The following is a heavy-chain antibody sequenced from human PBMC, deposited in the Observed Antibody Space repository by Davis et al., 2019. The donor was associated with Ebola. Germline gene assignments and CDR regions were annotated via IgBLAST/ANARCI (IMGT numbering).Heavy chain of an antibody. J-gene: IGHJ6*02. V-gene: IGHV3-11*01. CDR1: GFTFSDYY. D-gene: IGHD5-18*01. CDR3: AREHRRFVDTAMVLGGMDV. CDR2: ISSSGSTI. Sequence: PGGSLRLSCAASGFTFSDYYMSWNRQAPGKGLEWVSYISSSGSTIYYADSVKGRFTISRDNAKNSLYLQMNSLRAEDTAVYYCAREHRRFVDTAMVLGGMDVWGQGTTVTVSS.